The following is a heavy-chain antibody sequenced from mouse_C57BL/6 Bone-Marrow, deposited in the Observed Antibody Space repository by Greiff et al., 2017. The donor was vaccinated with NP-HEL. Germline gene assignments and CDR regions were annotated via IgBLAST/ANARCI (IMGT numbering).Heavy chain of an antibody. CDR3: ARHGVYYGNPFDY. V-gene: IGHV5-12*01. CDR2: ISNGGGST. J-gene: IGHJ2*01. Sequence: EVKLMESGGGLVQPGGSLKLSCAASGFTFSDYYMYWVRQTPEKRLEWVAYISNGGGSTYYPDTVKGRFTISRDNAKNTLYLQMSRLKSEDTAMYYCARHGVYYGNPFDYWGQGTTLTVSS. D-gene: IGHD2-1*01. CDR1: GFTFSDYY.